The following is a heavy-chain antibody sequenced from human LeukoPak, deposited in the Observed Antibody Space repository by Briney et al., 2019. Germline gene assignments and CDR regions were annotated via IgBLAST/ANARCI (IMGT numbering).Heavy chain of an antibody. Sequence: GGSLRLSCAASGFTFSSYWMHRVRQAPGKGLEWVSSITSRSSYKYYADSVKGRFTISRDDAKNSPYLQMNSLRVEDTAVYYCARDNPDYSNNWWFDPWGQGTLVTVSS. V-gene: IGHV3-21*01. J-gene: IGHJ5*02. CDR3: ARDNPDYSNNWWFDP. CDR1: GFTFSSYW. CDR2: ITSRSSYK. D-gene: IGHD4-11*01.